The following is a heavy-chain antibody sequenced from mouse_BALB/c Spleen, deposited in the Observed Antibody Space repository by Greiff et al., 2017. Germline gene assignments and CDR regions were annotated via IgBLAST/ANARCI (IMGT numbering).Heavy chain of an antibody. V-gene: IGHV14-4*02. D-gene: IGHD4-1*01. CDR1: GFNIKDTY. CDR2: IDPANGDT. CDR3: NAPLTGRFAY. J-gene: IGHJ3*01. Sequence: EVQLQQSGAELVKPGASVKLSCTASGFNIKDTYMHWVKQRPEQGLEWIGRIDPANGDTEYAPKFQGKATMTADTSSNTAYLQLSSLTSEDTAVYYCNAPLTGRFAYWGQGTLVTVSA.